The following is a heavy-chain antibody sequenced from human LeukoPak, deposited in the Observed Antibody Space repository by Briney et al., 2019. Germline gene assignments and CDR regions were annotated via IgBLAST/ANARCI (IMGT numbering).Heavy chain of an antibody. V-gene: IGHV1-46*01. D-gene: IGHD3-10*02. CDR3: ARGPHRRTYDRDNWFDP. CDR1: GYTFINYY. J-gene: IGHJ5*02. CDR2: INPSGGST. Sequence: ASVKVSCKASGYTFINYYMHWVRQAPGQGLEWMGIINPSGGSTSCGQKFQGRVTMTRDMSTSTFYMELSSLRFEDTAVYYCARGPHRRTYDRDNWFDPWGLGTLVTVSS.